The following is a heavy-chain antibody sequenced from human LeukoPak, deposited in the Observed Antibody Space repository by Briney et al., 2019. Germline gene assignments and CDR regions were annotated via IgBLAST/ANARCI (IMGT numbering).Heavy chain of an antibody. V-gene: IGHV3-23*01. CDR3: VKDQDSGAYSRFDY. Sequence: PGGSLRLSCAASGFTFSSYSMNWVRQAPGKGLEWVSSISGSGGSTYYTDSVKGRFTISRDNSKNTLYLQMNSLRAEDTAVYYCVKDQDSGAYSRFDYWGQGTLVTVSS. CDR1: GFTFSSYS. CDR2: ISGSGGST. J-gene: IGHJ4*02. D-gene: IGHD3-22*01.